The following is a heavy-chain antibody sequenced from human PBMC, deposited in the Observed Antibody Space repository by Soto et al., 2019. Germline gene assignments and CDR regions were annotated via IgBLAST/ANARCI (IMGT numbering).Heavy chain of an antibody. CDR3: ARDRGAPGYYYGSGSPPHGYYYYGMDV. CDR1: WFTVSSNY. V-gene: IGHV3-53*01. CDR2: IYSGGST. J-gene: IGHJ6*02. D-gene: IGHD3-10*01. Sequence: GGSLRLSCAASWFTVSSNYMSWVRQAPGKGLEWVSVIYSGGSTYYADSVKGRFTISRDNSKNTLYLQMNSLRAEDAAVYYCARDRGAPGYYYGSGSPPHGYYYYGMDVWGQGTTVTVSS.